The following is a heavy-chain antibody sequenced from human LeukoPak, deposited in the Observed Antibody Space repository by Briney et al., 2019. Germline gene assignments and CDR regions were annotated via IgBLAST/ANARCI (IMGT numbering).Heavy chain of an antibody. CDR1: GFTFSTYD. CDR2: IGTAGDP. CDR3: VRGGRLCSGGICHPALDD. Sequence: GGSLRLSCAASGFTFSTYDMHWVRQGAGKGLEWVSGIGTAGDPYYPDSVKGRFTISRENAKNSLFLQINSLRGGDTAVYYRVRGGRLCSGGICHPALDDWGQGTLVTVSS. J-gene: IGHJ4*02. D-gene: IGHD2-15*01. V-gene: IGHV3-13*05.